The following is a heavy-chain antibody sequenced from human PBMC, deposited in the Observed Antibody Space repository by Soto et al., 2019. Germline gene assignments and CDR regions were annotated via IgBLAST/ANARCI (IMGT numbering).Heavy chain of an antibody. D-gene: IGHD2-8*01. Sequence: GGSLRLSCAGSGFTLSDHYIDWVRQAPGKGLEWVGRSRDKAQGYSTAYAASVKGRFTVSRDNSKDTVDLQMNSLRAEDTAVYYCVSWVSAHFDYWGQGTLVTVSS. V-gene: IGHV3-72*01. CDR2: SRDKAQGYST. CDR3: VSWVSAHFDY. J-gene: IGHJ4*02. CDR1: GFTLSDHY.